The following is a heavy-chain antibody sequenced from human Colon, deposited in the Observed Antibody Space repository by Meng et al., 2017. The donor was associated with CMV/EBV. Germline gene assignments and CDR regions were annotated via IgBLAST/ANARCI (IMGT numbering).Heavy chain of an antibody. CDR2: INHSGSS. Sequence: SETLSLTCAVEGESLGNFFWAWIRHSPRKGLEWIGEINHSGSSNYNPSLIRRLTISVDSSKREISLRLTSVTAADTGVYYCARGMFFSSSYYEFDFWGQGTLVTVSS. CDR3: ARGMFFSSSYYEFDF. CDR1: GESLGNFF. V-gene: IGHV4-34*01. J-gene: IGHJ4*02. D-gene: IGHD4-11*01.